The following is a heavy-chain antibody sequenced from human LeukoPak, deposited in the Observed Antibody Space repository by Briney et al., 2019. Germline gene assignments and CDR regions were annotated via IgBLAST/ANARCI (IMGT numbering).Heavy chain of an antibody. J-gene: IGHJ4*02. CDR2: IWYDGSNK. CDR3: AREGYYYDSSGYLFDC. V-gene: IGHV3-33*01. Sequence: TGGSLRLSCAASGFTFSSYGMHWVRQAPGKGLEWVAVIWYDGSNKYYADSVKGRFTISRDNSKNTLYLQMNSLRAEDTAVYYCAREGYYYDSSGYLFDCWGQGTLVTVSS. CDR1: GFTFSSYG. D-gene: IGHD3-22*01.